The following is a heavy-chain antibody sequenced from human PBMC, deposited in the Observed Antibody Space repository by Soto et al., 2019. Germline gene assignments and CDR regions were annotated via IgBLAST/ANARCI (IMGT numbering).Heavy chain of an antibody. CDR1: GGTFSSYA. Sequence: SVKVSCKASGGTFSSYAISWVRQAPGQGLEWMGGIIPIFGTANYAQKFQGRVTITADESTSTAYMELSSLRSEDTAVYYCARDPSPAYYDILTGYPGGLGMDVWGQGTTVTVAS. CDR3: ARDPSPAYYDILTGYPGGLGMDV. V-gene: IGHV1-69*13. CDR2: IIPIFGTA. J-gene: IGHJ6*02. D-gene: IGHD3-9*01.